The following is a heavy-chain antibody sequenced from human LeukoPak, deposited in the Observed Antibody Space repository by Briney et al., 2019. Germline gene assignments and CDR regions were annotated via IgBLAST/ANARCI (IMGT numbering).Heavy chain of an antibody. D-gene: IGHD3-10*01. V-gene: IGHV3-15*01. J-gene: IGHJ4*02. CDR3: TTDVILWFGNDY. CDR1: GFTFSNAW. CDR2: IKSKTDGGTT. Sequence: GGSLRLSCAASGFTFSNAWMSWVRQAPGKGLELVGRIKSKTDGGTTDYAAPVKGRFTISRDDSKNTLYLQMNSLKTEDTAVYYCTTDVILWFGNDYWGQGTLVTVSS.